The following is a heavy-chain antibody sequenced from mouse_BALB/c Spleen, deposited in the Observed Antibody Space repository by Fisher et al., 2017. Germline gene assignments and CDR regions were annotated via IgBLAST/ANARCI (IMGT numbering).Heavy chain of an antibody. CDR3: ARSYDWYFDV. J-gene: IGHJ1*01. D-gene: IGHD2-12*01. Sequence: RFTISRDNAKNNLYLQMSSLRSEDTAMYYCARSYDWYFDVWGAGTTVTVSS. V-gene: IGHV5-9*03.